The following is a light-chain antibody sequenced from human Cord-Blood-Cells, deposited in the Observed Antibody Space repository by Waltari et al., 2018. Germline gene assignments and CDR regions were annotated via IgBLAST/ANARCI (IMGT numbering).Light chain of an antibody. J-gene: IGKJ1*01. V-gene: IGKV1-39*01. CDR3: QQSYSTSWK. CDR1: QSISSY. CDR2: AAS. Sequence: DIRMTKSPSSRSAWVGDRVAITVRASQSISSYLNWYQQKPGKAPKLLIYAASSLQRGVPSRFSGSGSGTDFTLAITSLQPEDFATYYCQQSYSTSWKFGQGTKVAIK.